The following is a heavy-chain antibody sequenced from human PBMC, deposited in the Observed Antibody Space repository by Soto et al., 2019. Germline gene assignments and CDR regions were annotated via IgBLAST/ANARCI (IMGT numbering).Heavy chain of an antibody. CDR2: IWYDGSNK. Sequence: SGGSLRLSCAASGFTFSSYGMHWVRQAPGKGLEWVAVIWYDGSNKYYADSVKGRFTISRDNSKNTLYLQMNSLRAEDTAVYYCARDFGSGGDFWSGYSNWFXPWGQGTLVT. V-gene: IGHV3-33*01. J-gene: IGHJ5*02. CDR3: ARDFGSGGDFWSGYSNWFXP. D-gene: IGHD3-3*01. CDR1: GFTFSSYG.